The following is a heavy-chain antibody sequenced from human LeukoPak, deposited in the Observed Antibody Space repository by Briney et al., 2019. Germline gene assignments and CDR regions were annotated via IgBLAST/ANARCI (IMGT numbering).Heavy chain of an antibody. J-gene: IGHJ4*02. D-gene: IGHD2/OR15-2a*01. CDR1: GGSISSYQ. CDR2: ISYSGFT. CDR3: AGHHPRNTVDF. V-gene: IGHV4-59*08. Sequence: NPSETLSLTCTVFGGSISSYQWSWIRQPPGKGLEWIGYISYSGFTNYNPSLKSRVTISLDTSKNQFSLKLTSVTAADTAVYYCAGHHPRNTVDFWGQGTLVTVSS.